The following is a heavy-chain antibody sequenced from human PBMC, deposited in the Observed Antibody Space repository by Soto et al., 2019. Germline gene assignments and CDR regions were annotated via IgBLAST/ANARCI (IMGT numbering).Heavy chain of an antibody. J-gene: IGHJ4*02. V-gene: IGHV1-18*01. D-gene: IGHD3-3*01. CDR3: ARAPIYGGGWGGGY. CDR2: ISGYNGNT. CDR1: GYTFSNYA. Sequence: QVQLVQSGAEVKKPGASVKVSCKASGYTFSNYAISWVRQAPGQGLEWMGWISGYNGNTNYAEKPRGRVTMTTDTSTSKAYRERRSLRADDTAVFYWARAPIYGGGWGGGYWGQGTLVTVSS.